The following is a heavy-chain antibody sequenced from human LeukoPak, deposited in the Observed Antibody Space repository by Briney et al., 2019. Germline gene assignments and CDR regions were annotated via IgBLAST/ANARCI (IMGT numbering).Heavy chain of an antibody. V-gene: IGHV3-9*01. J-gene: IGHJ5*02. CDR3: AREHIAARPSLSP. CDR1: GFTFDDYA. Sequence: PGGSLRLSCAASGFTFDDYAMHWVRQAPGKGLEWVSGISWNSGSIGYADSVKGRFTISRDNAKNSLYLQMNSLRAEDTAVYYCAREHIAARPSLSPWGQGTLVTVSS. D-gene: IGHD6-6*01. CDR2: ISWNSGSI.